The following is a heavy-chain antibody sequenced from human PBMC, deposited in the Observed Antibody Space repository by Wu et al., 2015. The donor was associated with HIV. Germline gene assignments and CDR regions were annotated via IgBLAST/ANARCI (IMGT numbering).Heavy chain of an antibody. D-gene: IGHD3-16*01. V-gene: IGHV4-38-2*01. J-gene: IGHJ4*02. Sequence: PSETLSLTCVVSGTSVSSDYYWGWIRQTPGKGLEWIGTLYHTGSTYYNPSLKSRVTISVDTSQNHFSLKLNSVTAADTAVYFCARGRRIMVTFGGVIGLGYWGQGALVTVSS. CDR3: ARGRRIMVTFGGVIGLGY. CDR2: LYHTGST. CDR1: GTSVSSDYY.